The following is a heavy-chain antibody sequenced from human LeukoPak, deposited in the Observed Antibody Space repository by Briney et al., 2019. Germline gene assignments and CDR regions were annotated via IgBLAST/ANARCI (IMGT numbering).Heavy chain of an antibody. Sequence: PSQTLSLTCTVSGGSISSGGHCWSWIRQPAGKGLEYLGRIYSTGSTNYNPSLRSRVTISADTSKNHFSLKLSSVTAADTAVYYCARDQTYSGSGIYTYFDYWGQGILVTVSS. CDR3: ARDQTYSGSGIYTYFDY. CDR1: GGSISSGGHC. V-gene: IGHV4-61*02. CDR2: IYSTGST. J-gene: IGHJ4*02. D-gene: IGHD3-10*01.